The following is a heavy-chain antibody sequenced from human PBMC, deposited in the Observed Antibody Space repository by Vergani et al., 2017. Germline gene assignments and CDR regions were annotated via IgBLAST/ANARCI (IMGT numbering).Heavy chain of an antibody. D-gene: IGHD3-22*01. V-gene: IGHV3-23*01. CDR2: IGSRDGST. Sequence: EVQLLESGGGLVQPGGSLRLSCVASGFTFKSHAMSWVRHVPGKGLEWVSVIGSRDGSTAYADSVKGRFTVSRDNSKNTLYLQMNSLRAEDTAVYYCAKDRSSSGYANAFDIWGQGTMVTVSS. CDR1: GFTFKSHA. J-gene: IGHJ3*02. CDR3: AKDRSSSGYANAFDI.